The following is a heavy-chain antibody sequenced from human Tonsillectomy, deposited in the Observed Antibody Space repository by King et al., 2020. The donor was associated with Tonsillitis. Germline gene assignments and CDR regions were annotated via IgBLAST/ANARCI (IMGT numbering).Heavy chain of an antibody. V-gene: IGHV3-30*02. CDR1: GFTFSSYG. Sequence: QLVQSGGGVVQPGGSLRLSCAASGFTFSSYGMNWVRQAPGKGLEWVAFIRYDGSNKYYADSVKGRFTISRDNSKNTLYLQMNSLRAEDTAVYYCAKDPAAYSSGWYWYFDYWGQGTLVTVSS. D-gene: IGHD6-19*01. J-gene: IGHJ4*02. CDR3: AKDPAAYSSGWYWYFDY. CDR2: IRYDGSNK.